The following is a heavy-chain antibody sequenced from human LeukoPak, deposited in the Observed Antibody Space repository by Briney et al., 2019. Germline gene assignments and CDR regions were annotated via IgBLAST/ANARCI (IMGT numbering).Heavy chain of an antibody. V-gene: IGHV1-46*01. CDR3: ARVGRSSTSCPPALWFDP. CDR2: INPSGGST. J-gene: IGHJ5*02. CDR1: GYTFTSYY. Sequence: ASVKVSCKASGYTFTSYYMHWVRQAPGQGLEWMGIINPSGGSTSYAQKFQGRVTMTRDMSTSTVYMELSSLRSEDTAVYYCARVGRSSTSCPPALWFDPWGQGTLVTVSS. D-gene: IGHD2-2*01.